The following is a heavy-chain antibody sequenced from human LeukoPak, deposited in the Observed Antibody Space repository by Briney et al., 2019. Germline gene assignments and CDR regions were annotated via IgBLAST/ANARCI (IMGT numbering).Heavy chain of an antibody. Sequence: GRSLRLSCAASGFTFSSYAMHWVRQAPGKGLEWVAVISYDGSNKYYADSVKGRFTISRDNSKNTLYLQMNSLRAEDTAVYYCAREEGSSWSFDYWGQGTLVTVPS. CDR3: AREEGSSWSFDY. J-gene: IGHJ4*02. CDR1: GFTFSSYA. CDR2: ISYDGSNK. D-gene: IGHD6-13*01. V-gene: IGHV3-30-3*01.